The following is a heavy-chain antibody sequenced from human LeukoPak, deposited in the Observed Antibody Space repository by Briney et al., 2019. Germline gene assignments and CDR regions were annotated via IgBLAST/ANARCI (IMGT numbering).Heavy chain of an antibody. CDR3: ARGGNDFWSGCQEHNWFDP. Sequence: ASVKVSCKASGYTFTSLDINWVRQAPGQGLEWMGWMNPNWGYTGYAQKFQARVTMTRDTSINTAYMELSSLRSDDTAVYYCARGGNDFWSGCQEHNWFDPWGQGTLVTVSS. CDR1: GYTFTSLD. D-gene: IGHD3-3*01. CDR2: MNPNWGYT. J-gene: IGHJ5*02. V-gene: IGHV1-8*01.